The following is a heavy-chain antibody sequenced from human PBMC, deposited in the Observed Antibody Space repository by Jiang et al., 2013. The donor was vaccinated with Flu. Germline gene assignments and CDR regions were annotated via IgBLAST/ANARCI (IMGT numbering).Heavy chain of an antibody. J-gene: IGHJ6*02. V-gene: IGHV4-61*01. CDR2: IYYSGST. CDR1: GGSVSSGSYY. CDR3: ARDLPPYYGMDV. Sequence: KPSETLSLTCTVSGGSVSSGSYYWSWIRQPPGKGLEWIGYIYYSGSTNYNPSLKSRVTISVDTSKNQFSLKLSSVTAADTAVYYCARDLPPYYGMDVWGQGTTVTVSS.